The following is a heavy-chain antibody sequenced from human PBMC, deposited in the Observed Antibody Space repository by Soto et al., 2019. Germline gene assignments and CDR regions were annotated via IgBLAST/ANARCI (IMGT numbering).Heavy chain of an antibody. V-gene: IGHV4-39*01. D-gene: IGHD4-4*01. CDR3: ARPDGNSADYYYGMDV. Sequence: PSETLSLTCSVSGGSITTSNYCWGWIRQPPGKGLEWIASIHYTGSTYYNPSLKSRVTISVDTSKNQFSLKLSSVTAADTAVYYCARPDGNSADYYYGMDVWGQGTTVTVSS. CDR1: GGSITTSNYC. CDR2: IHYTGST. J-gene: IGHJ6*02.